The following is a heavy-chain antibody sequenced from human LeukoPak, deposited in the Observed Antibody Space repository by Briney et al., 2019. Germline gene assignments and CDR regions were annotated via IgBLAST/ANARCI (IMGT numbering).Heavy chain of an antibody. CDR2: ISYDGSNK. J-gene: IGHJ3*02. CDR3: ASLSGYWGDAFDI. V-gene: IGHV3-30*04. Sequence: PGGSLRLSCAASGFTFSSYAMHWVRQAPGKGLEWVAVISYDGSNKYYADSVKGRFTISRDNSKNTLYLQMNSLRAEDTAVYYCASLSGYWGDAFDIWGQGTMVTVSS. CDR1: GFTFSSYA. D-gene: IGHD3-22*01.